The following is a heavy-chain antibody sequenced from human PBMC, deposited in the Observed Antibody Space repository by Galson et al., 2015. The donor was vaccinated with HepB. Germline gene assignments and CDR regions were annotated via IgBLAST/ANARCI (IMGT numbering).Heavy chain of an antibody. CDR2: IHHNGRV. CDR1: GDSISSDKW. D-gene: IGHD6-13*01. V-gene: IGHV4-4*02. CDR3: VRLTLAGGFDY. Sequence: ETLSLTCAVSGDSISSDKWWSWVRQPPGKGLEWIGEIHHNGRVNYNPSLKSRVAISVDKSKNLFSLNLNSVTAEDTAVYYCVRLTLAGGFDYWGRGTLVTVSS. J-gene: IGHJ4*02.